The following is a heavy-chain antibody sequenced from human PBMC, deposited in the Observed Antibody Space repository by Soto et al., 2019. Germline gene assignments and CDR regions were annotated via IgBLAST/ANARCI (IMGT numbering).Heavy chain of an antibody. CDR1: GFTFSGYS. J-gene: IGHJ4*02. CDR2: TSSSGYTK. Sequence: GSLRLSCAASGFTFSGYSMDWVRQAPGKGLEWVSYTSSSGYTKYYADSVKGRFTVSRDNAKNSLYLEMSSLRAEDMAVYYCARVSAMGTSCSSTSCPIDYWGQGTLVTVSS. CDR3: ARVSAMGTSCSSTSCPIDY. D-gene: IGHD2-2*01. V-gene: IGHV3-48*01.